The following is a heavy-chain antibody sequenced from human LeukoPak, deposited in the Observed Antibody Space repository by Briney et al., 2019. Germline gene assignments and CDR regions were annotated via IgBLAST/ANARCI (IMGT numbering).Heavy chain of an antibody. D-gene: IGHD2-15*01. Sequence: SGPTLVKPSETLSLTCTVSGGSISSYYWSWIRQPPGKGLEWIGYIYYSGSTNYNPSLKSRVTISVDTSKNQFSLKLSSVTAADTAVYYCARGYCSGGSCYGVDYWGQGTLVTVSS. CDR2: IYYSGST. CDR1: GGSISSYY. J-gene: IGHJ4*02. V-gene: IGHV4-59*01. CDR3: ARGYCSGGSCYGVDY.